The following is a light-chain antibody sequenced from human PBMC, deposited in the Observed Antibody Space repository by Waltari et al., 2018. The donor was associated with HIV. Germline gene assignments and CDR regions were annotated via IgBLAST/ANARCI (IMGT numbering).Light chain of an antibody. CDR3: AAWDDSLNTYV. Sequence: QSVLTQPPSSSGTPGQRVTIPCSGSSSNVGRTTVNWYQQLPAAAPKLLILNTDERPSGVPDRFSGSKSGTSASLAISGLQSEDEADYYCAAWDDSLNTYVFGSGTTVTVL. J-gene: IGLJ1*01. V-gene: IGLV1-44*01. CDR2: NTD. CDR1: SSNVGRTT.